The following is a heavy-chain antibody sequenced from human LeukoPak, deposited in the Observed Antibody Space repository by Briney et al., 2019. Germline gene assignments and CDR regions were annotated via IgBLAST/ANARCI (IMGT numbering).Heavy chain of an antibody. D-gene: IGHD3-16*01. CDR2: ISVSGTHT. Sequence: GGSLRLSCAASGFSFSNYDFVWVRQAPGKGLEWLSYISVSGTHTQYSDSVRGRFTISRDNARKSLFLQMESLRAEDMAVYYCARNGLGLHYWGQGTLVTVSS. J-gene: IGHJ4*02. CDR1: GFSFSNYD. V-gene: IGHV3-48*03. CDR3: ARNGLGLHY.